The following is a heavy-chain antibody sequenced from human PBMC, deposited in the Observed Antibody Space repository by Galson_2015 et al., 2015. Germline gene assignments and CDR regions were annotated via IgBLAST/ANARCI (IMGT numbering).Heavy chain of an antibody. CDR3: ARHTAKFQH. CDR1: SFTTYW. J-gene: IGHJ1*01. CDR2: IYPGDSDT. D-gene: IGHD4-17*01. Sequence: SFTTYWIGWVRQMLGKGLEWMGIIYPGDSDTRYSPSFQGQVTISADKSISTAYLQWSSLKASDTAMYYCARHTAKFQHWGQGTLVTVSS. V-gene: IGHV5-51*01.